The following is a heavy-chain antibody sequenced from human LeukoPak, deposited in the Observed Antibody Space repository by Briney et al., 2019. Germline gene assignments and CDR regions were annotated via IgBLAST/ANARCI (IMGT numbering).Heavy chain of an antibody. CDR1: GYTFTSYG. J-gene: IGHJ4*02. D-gene: IGHD3-3*01. V-gene: IGHV1-18*01. CDR2: ISAYNGNT. CDR3: ARDTSLRFLEWLPHFGY. Sequence: ASVKVSCKASGYTFTSYGISWVRQAPGQGLEWMGWISAYNGNTNYAQKLQGRVTMTTDTSTSTAYMELRSLRSDDTAVYYCARDTSLRFLEWLPHFGYWGQGTLVTVSS.